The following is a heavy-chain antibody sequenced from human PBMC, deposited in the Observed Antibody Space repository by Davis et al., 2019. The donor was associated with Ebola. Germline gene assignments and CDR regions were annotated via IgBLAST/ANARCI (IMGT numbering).Heavy chain of an antibody. Sequence: GESLKISCAASGFTFSSYGMHWVRQAPGKGLEWVAVISYDGSNKYYADSVKGRFTISRDDSKNSQYLQMNSLKTEDTAVYYCARVSSYGYTSDDYWGQGTLVTVSS. CDR3: ARVSSYGYTSDDY. J-gene: IGHJ4*02. D-gene: IGHD5-18*01. V-gene: IGHV3-30*03. CDR1: GFTFSSYG. CDR2: ISYDGSNK.